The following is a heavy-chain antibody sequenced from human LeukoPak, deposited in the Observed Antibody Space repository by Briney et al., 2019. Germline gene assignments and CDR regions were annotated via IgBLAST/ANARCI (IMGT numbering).Heavy chain of an antibody. CDR1: GFTFSSYG. CDR2: IWYDGTNK. CDR3: ARDLDKYGRIYGMDV. V-gene: IGHV3-33*01. J-gene: IGHJ6*02. D-gene: IGHD3-10*01. Sequence: HPGRSLRLSCAASGFTFSSYGMHWVRQAPGKGLEWVAVIWYDGTNKYYAASVKGRFTISRDNSKNTLYLQMNNLRVEDTAVYYCARDLDKYGRIYGMDVWGQGTTVTVSS.